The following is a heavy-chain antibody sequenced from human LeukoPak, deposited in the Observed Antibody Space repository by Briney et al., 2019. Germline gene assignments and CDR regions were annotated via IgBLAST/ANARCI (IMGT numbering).Heavy chain of an antibody. V-gene: IGHV4-34*01. CDR2: INHSGST. Sequence: SETLSLTCAVYGGSFRGCYWSWIRQPPGKGLGWIGEINHSGSTNYNPSLKSRVTISVDTSKNQFSLKLSSVTAADTAVYYCARAPVTGYSLDYWGQGTLVTVSS. D-gene: IGHD3-9*01. CDR1: GGSFRGCY. CDR3: ARAPVTGYSLDY. J-gene: IGHJ4*02.